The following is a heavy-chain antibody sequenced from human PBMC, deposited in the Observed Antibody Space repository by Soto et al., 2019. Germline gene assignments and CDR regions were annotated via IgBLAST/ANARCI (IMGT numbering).Heavy chain of an antibody. D-gene: IGHD3-3*01. CDR1: GFTFSNDW. V-gene: IGHV3-74*01. CDR2: INMDGSST. Sequence: PGGSLRLSCAASGFTFSNDWMHWVRQAAGKGLVWVSRINMDGSSTNYADSVKGRFTISRDNAKNTVYLQMNSLRAEDTAVYYCARGYDFWSGPYGMDVWGQGTTVTVSS. CDR3: ARGYDFWSGPYGMDV. J-gene: IGHJ6*02.